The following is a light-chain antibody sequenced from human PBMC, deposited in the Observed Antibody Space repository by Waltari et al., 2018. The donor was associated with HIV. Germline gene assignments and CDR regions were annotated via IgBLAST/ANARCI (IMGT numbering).Light chain of an antibody. V-gene: IGLV3-10*01. CDR1: ALQKKF. Sequence: SYELTQPPSVSVSPGQTARISCSGDALQKKFAYWYQQKSGQAPVLVIYEDTKRPSGIPERFSASSSGTMATLTVSGAQVEDEADYYCYSTDTSGNHWVFGGGTRLTVL. J-gene: IGLJ3*02. CDR3: YSTDTSGNHWV. CDR2: EDT.